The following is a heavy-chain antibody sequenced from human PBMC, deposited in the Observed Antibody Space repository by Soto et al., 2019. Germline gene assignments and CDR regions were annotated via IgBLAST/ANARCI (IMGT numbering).Heavy chain of an antibody. Sequence: PGGSLRLSCAASGFTFNSYARTGVRQAAGKGLDWVSSMSFIDVGTDYADSVKCRLTISRHNTKNTELLHMNSLRVEYTAAYYLVKDARILGRRYFDLWGRGTLVTVSS. V-gene: IGHV3-23*01. D-gene: IGHD2-15*01. CDR3: VKDARILGRRYFDL. CDR1: GFTFNSYA. CDR2: MSFIDVGT. J-gene: IGHJ2*01.